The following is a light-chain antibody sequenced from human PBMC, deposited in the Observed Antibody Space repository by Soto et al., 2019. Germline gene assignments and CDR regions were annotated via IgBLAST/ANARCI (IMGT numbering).Light chain of an antibody. V-gene: IGLV2-14*01. Sequence: QSVLTQPASVSGSPGQSITISCTGTSNDVGGYNYVSWYQQYPGKAPKLMIYDVSNRPSGVSNRFSGSKSGNTASLTISGLQAEDEADYYCSSDTRRSYTSSSTPYVFGTGTKLTVL. J-gene: IGLJ1*01. CDR3: SSDTRRSYTSSSTPYV. CDR2: DVS. CDR1: SNDVGGYNY.